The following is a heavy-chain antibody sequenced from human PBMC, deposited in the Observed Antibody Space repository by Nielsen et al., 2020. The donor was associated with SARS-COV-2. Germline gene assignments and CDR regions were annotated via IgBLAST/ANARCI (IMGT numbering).Heavy chain of an antibody. Sequence: GGSLRLSCAASGFTFSSYWMSWVRQAPGKGLEWVANIKQDGSEKYYVDSVKGRFTISRDNAKNSLYLQMNSLRAEDTAVYYCARIPPICSSTSCYTYYYYYGMDVWGQGTTVTVSS. CDR2: IKQDGSEK. CDR1: GFTFSSYW. V-gene: IGHV3-7*05. D-gene: IGHD2-2*02. J-gene: IGHJ6*02. CDR3: ARIPPICSSTSCYTYYYYYGMDV.